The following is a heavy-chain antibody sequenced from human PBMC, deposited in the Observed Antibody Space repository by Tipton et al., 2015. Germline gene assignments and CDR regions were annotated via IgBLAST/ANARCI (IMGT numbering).Heavy chain of an antibody. J-gene: IGHJ5*02. Sequence: TLSLTCAVYGGSFSGYYWTWIRQPPGKGLEWIGSIYYSGSTYYNPSLKSRVTISVDTSKNQFSLKLSSVTAADTAVYYCARQWLQLQSWFDPWGQGTLVTVSS. CDR3: ARQWLQLQSWFDP. D-gene: IGHD5-24*01. V-gene: IGHV4-34*01. CDR2: IYYSGST. CDR1: GGSFSGYY.